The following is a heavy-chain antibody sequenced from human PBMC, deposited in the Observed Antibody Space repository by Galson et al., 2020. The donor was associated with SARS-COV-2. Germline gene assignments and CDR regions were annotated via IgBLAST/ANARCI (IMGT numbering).Heavy chain of an antibody. V-gene: IGHV3-30*01. J-gene: IGHJ6*03. Sequence: GGSLRLSCAASGFTFSSYAMHWVRQAPGKGLEWVAVISYDGSNKYYADSVKGRFTISRDNSKNTLYLQMNSLRAEDTAVYYCARDASGPYYYYMDVWGKGTTVTVSS. CDR1: GFTFSSYA. CDR2: ISYDGSNK. CDR3: ARDASGPYYYYMDV.